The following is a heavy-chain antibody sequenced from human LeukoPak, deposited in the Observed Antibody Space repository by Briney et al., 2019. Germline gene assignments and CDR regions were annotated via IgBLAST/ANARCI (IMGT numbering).Heavy chain of an antibody. CDR1: GFTFTTYS. D-gene: IGHD1-1*01. V-gene: IGHV3-21*01. J-gene: IGHJ3*01. Sequence: PGGSLRLSCEASGFTFTTYSMTWVRQTPGEGLEWASSISTRDTFINYADSVKGRFTISRDNAKNSLFLQMTSLRAEDTAMYYCARWKPRSDALDVWGKGTMVMVSS. CDR3: ARWKPRSDALDV. CDR2: ISTRDTFI.